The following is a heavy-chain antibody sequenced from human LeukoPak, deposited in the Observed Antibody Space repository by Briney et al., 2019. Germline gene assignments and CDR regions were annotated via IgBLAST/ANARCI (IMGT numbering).Heavy chain of an antibody. CDR2: INHSGST. CDR1: GGSFSGYY. V-gene: IGHV4-34*01. Sequence: SETLSLTCAVYGGSFSGYYWSWIRQPPGKGLEWIGEINHSGSTNYNPSLKSRVTISVDTSKNQFSLRLNSVTAADTAVYYCARSLYSLNWFDPWGQGTLVTVSS. CDR3: ARSLYSLNWFDP. J-gene: IGHJ5*02. D-gene: IGHD6-13*01.